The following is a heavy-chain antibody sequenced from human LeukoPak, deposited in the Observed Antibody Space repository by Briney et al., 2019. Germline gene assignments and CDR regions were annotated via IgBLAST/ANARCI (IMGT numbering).Heavy chain of an antibody. CDR2: IRYTHTGST. V-gene: IGHV4-39*07. Sequence: MTSETLSLTCTVSGGSISSSSYYWGWVRQPPGKGLEWIGSIRYTHTGSTYYNPSLKNRDTISVDRSKNQFSLKLSSVTAADTAVYYCARDVYCGGDCSYFDSWGQGTLVTVSS. D-gene: IGHD2-21*02. CDR3: ARDVYCGGDCSYFDS. CDR1: GGSISSSSYY. J-gene: IGHJ4*02.